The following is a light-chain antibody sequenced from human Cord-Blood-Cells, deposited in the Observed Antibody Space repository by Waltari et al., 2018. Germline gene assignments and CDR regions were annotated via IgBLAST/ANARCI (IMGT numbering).Light chain of an antibody. CDR3: SSYTSSSTPYV. Sequence: QSALTQPASVSGSPGQSITISCTGTSSDVGCYNYVAWYQQHPGKAPKLMIYDVSKRPSGVSNRFSGSKSGNTASLTISGLQAEDEADYYCSSYTSSSTPYVFGTGTKVTVL. J-gene: IGLJ1*01. V-gene: IGLV2-14*01. CDR1: SSDVGCYNY. CDR2: DVS.